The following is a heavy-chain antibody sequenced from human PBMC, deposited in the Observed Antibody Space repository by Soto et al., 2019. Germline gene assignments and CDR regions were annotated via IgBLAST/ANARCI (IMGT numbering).Heavy chain of an antibody. CDR3: ARCMSSSSWYGGFDY. CDR1: GGTFSSYA. CDR2: IIPIFGTA. J-gene: IGHJ4*02. D-gene: IGHD6-13*01. Sequence: GASVKVSCKASGGTFSSYAISWVRQAPGQGLEWMGGIIPIFGTANYAQKFQGRVTITADESTSTAYMELSSLRSEDTAVYYCARCMSSSSWYGGFDYWGQGTLVTVSS. V-gene: IGHV1-69*13.